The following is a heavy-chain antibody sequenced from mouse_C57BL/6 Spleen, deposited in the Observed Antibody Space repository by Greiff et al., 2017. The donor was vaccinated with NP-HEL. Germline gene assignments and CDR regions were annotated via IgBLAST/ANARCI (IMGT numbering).Heavy chain of an antibody. CDR2: INYDGSST. CDR1: GFTFSDYY. V-gene: IGHV5-16*01. CDR3: ARGDGYYLYWYFDV. Sequence: EVHLVESEGGLVQPGSSMKLSCTASGFTFSDYYMAWVRQVPEKGLEWVANINYDGSSTYYLDSLKSRFIISRDNAKNILYLQMSSLKSEDTATYYCARGDGYYLYWYFDVWGTGTTVTVSS. J-gene: IGHJ1*03. D-gene: IGHD2-3*01.